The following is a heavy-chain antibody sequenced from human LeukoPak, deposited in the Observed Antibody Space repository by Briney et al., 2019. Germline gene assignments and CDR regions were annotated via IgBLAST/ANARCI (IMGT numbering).Heavy chain of an antibody. J-gene: IGHJ4*02. V-gene: IGHV3-64*02. CDR3: AREGARAFDLDY. Sequence: GGSLRLSCAAAGFTFRRYVMHWVRQAPGKGLEHVSGVFGDGSDTYYADSVKGRFTISRDNSKSILYLQMGSLRAEDMAVYYCAREGARAFDLDYWGQGTLVTVSS. D-gene: IGHD3-9*01. CDR2: VFGDGSDT. CDR1: GFTFRRYV.